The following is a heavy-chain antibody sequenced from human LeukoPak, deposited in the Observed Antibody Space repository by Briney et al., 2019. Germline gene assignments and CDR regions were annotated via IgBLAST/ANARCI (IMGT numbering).Heavy chain of an antibody. D-gene: IGHD1-26*01. V-gene: IGHV4-61*08. J-gene: IGHJ5*02. Sequence: SETLSLTCTVSGGSISSGGYYWSWIRQPPGRGLEWIGYIYYSGSTNYNPSLKSRVTISVDTSKNQFSLKLSSVTAADTAVYYCARVVKDNWFDPWGQGTLVTVSS. CDR2: IYYSGST. CDR3: ARVVKDNWFDP. CDR1: GGSISSGGYY.